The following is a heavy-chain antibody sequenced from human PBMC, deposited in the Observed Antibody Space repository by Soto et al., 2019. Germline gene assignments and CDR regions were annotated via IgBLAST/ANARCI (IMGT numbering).Heavy chain of an antibody. D-gene: IGHD3-22*01. Sequence: GGSLRLSCSASGFTFSSYAMHWVRQAPGKGLEYVSAISSNGGSTYYADSVKGRFTISRDNSKNTLYLQMSSLRAEDTAVYYCVTGYYYDSSGYDTYFDYWGQGTLVTVSS. CDR1: GFTFSSYA. J-gene: IGHJ4*02. CDR2: ISSNGGST. CDR3: VTGYYYDSSGYDTYFDY. V-gene: IGHV3-64D*08.